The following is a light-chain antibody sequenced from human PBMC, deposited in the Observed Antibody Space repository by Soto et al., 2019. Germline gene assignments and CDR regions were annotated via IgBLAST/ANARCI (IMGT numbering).Light chain of an antibody. Sequence: EMVMTQSPATLSVSPGERATLSCRASQSVSSNLAWYHQKPGQAPRLLIYGASSRATGIPDRFSGSGSGTDFTLTISRLGPEDFAVYYCQQYGSSPLTFGQGTKVDI. CDR2: GAS. CDR1: QSVSSN. J-gene: IGKJ1*01. CDR3: QQYGSSPLT. V-gene: IGKV3-20*01.